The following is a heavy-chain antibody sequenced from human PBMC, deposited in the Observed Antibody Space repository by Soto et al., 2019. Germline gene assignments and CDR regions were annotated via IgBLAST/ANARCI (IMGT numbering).Heavy chain of an antibody. J-gene: IGHJ6*03. V-gene: IGHV3-73*01. CDR1: GFTFSGSA. CDR3: TFTVTTDYYYMDV. Sequence: GGSLRLSCAASGFTFSGSAMHWVRQASGKGLEWVGRIRSKANSYATAYAASVKGRFTISRDDSKNTAYLQMNSLKTEDTALYYCTFTVTTDYYYMDVWGKGTTVTVSS. D-gene: IGHD4-17*01. CDR2: IRSKANSYAT.